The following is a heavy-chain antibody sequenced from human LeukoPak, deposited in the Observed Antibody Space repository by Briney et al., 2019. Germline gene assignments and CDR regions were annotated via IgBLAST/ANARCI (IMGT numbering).Heavy chain of an antibody. V-gene: IGHV3-30-3*01. CDR3: AKASPLVGAIPFDY. CDR1: GFTFSTYA. Sequence: GGSLRLSCAASGFTFSTYAMHWVRQAPGKGLEWVAVISYDGSNKYYADSVKGRFTISRDNSKNTLYLQMNSLRAEDTAVYYCAKASPLVGAIPFDYWGQGTLVTVSS. D-gene: IGHD1-26*01. CDR2: ISYDGSNK. J-gene: IGHJ4*02.